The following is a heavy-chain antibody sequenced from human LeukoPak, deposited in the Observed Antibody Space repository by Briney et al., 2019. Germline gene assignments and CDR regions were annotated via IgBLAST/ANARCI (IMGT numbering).Heavy chain of an antibody. CDR3: AKDYAPNYDFWSGYYLDY. J-gene: IGHJ4*02. D-gene: IGHD3-3*01. V-gene: IGHV3-30*02. CDR2: IRYDGSNK. Sequence: EGSLRLSCAASGFTFSSYGMHWVRQAPGKGLEWVAFIRYDGSNKYYADSVKGRFTISRDNSKNTLYLQMNSLRAEDTAVYYCAKDYAPNYDFWSGYYLDYWGQGTLVTVSS. CDR1: GFTFSSYG.